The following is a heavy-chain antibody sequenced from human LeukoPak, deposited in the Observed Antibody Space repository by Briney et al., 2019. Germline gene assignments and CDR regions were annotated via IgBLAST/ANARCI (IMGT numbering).Heavy chain of an antibody. CDR3: TTDPIPIVVVPAASAEYFQH. Sequence: GGSLRLSCAASGFTFRNHAMNWVRQAPGKGLEWVGRIKSKTDGGTTDYAAPVKGRFTISRDDSKNTLYLQMNSLKTEDTAVYYCTTDPIPIVVVPAASAEYFQHWGQGTLVTVSS. CDR2: IKSKTDGGTT. J-gene: IGHJ1*01. V-gene: IGHV3-15*07. CDR1: GFTFRNHA. D-gene: IGHD2-2*01.